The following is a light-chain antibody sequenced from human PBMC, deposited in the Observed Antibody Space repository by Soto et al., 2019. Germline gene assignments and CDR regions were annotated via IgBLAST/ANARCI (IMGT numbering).Light chain of an antibody. J-gene: IGLJ2*01. CDR3: SSYAGSNNFVV. CDR1: SSDVGGYNY. CDR2: EVS. V-gene: IGLV2-8*01. Sequence: QSVLTQPPSAAGAPGQSVTLSCTGTSSDVGGYNYVSWYQQHPGKAPKLMIYEVSKRPSGVPDRFSGSKPGNTASLTVSGLQAEDEADYYCSSYAGSNNFVVFGGGTKLTVL.